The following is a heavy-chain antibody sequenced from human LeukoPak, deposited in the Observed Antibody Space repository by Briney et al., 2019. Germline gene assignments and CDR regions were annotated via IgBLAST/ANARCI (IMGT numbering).Heavy chain of an antibody. V-gene: IGHV1-2*02. J-gene: IGHJ4*02. CDR1: GYTFAGYY. CDR3: ARTGIAAAGTWGDY. Sequence: ASVKVSCKASGYTFAGYYIHWVRQAPGQGLEWMGWINPNSGGTNFAQKFQGRVTVTRDTSISTAYMELSWLRSDDTAVYYCARTGIAAAGTWGDYWGQGTLVTVSS. D-gene: IGHD6-13*01. CDR2: INPNSGGT.